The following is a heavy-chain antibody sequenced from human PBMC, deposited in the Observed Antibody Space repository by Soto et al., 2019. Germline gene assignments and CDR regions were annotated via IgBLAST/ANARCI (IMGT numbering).Heavy chain of an antibody. J-gene: IGHJ4*02. D-gene: IGHD3-22*01. V-gene: IGHV3-30-3*01. Sequence: PGGSLRLSCAASGFTFSSYAMHWVRQAPGKGLEWVAVISYDGSNKYYADSVKGRSTISRDNSKNTLYLQMNSLRAEDTAVYYCARGQYYYDSSGYPFDYWGQGTLVTVSS. CDR3: ARGQYYYDSSGYPFDY. CDR1: GFTFSSYA. CDR2: ISYDGSNK.